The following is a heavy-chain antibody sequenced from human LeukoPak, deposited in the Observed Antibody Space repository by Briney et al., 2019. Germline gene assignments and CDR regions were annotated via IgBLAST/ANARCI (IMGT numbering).Heavy chain of an antibody. CDR1: GFTFSTYA. CDR2: LSASGGTT. J-gene: IGHJ5*02. V-gene: IGHV3-23*01. Sequence: GGSLRLSCSASGFTFSTYAMTWVRQAPGKGLEWVSALSASGGTTYYADSVKGRFTTSRDNSENTLYLQMNSLRAEDTAVYYCAKLPREYYSSTSCPNWFDTWGQGTLVTVSS. CDR3: AKLPREYYSSTSCPNWFDT. D-gene: IGHD2-2*01.